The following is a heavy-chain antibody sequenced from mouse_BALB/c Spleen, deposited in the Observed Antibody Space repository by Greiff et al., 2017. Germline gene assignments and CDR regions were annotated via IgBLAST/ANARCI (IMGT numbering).Heavy chain of an antibody. CDR2: IDPANGNT. CDR1: GFYITDTY. D-gene: IGHD2-14*01. CDR3: ARGRYEEAMDY. Sequence: EVQLQQSGAELVKPGASVKLSCTASGFYITDTYMHWVKQRPEQGLEWIGRIDPANGNTKYDPKFQGKATITADTSSNTAYLQLSSLTSEDTAVYYCARGRYEEAMDYWGQGTSVTVSS. J-gene: IGHJ4*01. V-gene: IGHV14-3*02.